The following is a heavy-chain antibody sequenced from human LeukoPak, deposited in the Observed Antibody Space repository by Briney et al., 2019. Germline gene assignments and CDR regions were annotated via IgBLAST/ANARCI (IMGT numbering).Heavy chain of an antibody. D-gene: IGHD6-13*01. CDR2: ISGSGCNT. CDR3: AKGSLGSWYFFDY. V-gene: IGHV3-23*01. CDR1: GFTFSSYA. Sequence: PGWSLTLSCAASGFTFSSYAMSWVRQAPGKGPEWVSTISGSGCNTYYADSVKGRFTISRDNSKNTLWLQMNSLRAEDTALYYCAKGSLGSWYFFDYWGQGTLVTVSS. J-gene: IGHJ4*02.